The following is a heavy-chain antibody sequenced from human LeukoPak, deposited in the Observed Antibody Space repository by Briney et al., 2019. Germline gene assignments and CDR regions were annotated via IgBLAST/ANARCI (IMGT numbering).Heavy chain of an antibody. CDR1: GGSFSGYY. Sequence: PSETLSLTCAVYGGSFSGYYWSWIRQSPGKGLEWIGSINYSGSTYNNPSLKSRVTISVDTSKNQFSLKLSSVTAADTAVYYCARLEYYDILTGYWPDYWGQGTLVTVSS. CDR2: INYSGST. D-gene: IGHD3-9*01. V-gene: IGHV4-34*01. J-gene: IGHJ4*02. CDR3: ARLEYYDILTGYWPDY.